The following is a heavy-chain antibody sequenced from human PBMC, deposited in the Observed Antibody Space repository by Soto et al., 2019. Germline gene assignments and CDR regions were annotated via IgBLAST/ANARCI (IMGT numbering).Heavy chain of an antibody. Sequence: EVQLLESGGGLVQPGGSLRLSCAASGFSFSTFAMSWVRQAPGRGLEWVSFISDDSSRTYYADAVKGRFTISRDNSKYTLYLQMNSLTAEDTAVYAWVKVGWLDFWGQGPLVTVSS. D-gene: IGHD3-16*01. CDR3: VKVGWLDF. J-gene: IGHJ5*01. CDR1: GFSFSTFA. CDR2: ISDDSSRT. V-gene: IGHV3-23*01.